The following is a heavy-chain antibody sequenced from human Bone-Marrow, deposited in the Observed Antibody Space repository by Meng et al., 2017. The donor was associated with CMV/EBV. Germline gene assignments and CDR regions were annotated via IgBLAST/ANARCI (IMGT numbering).Heavy chain of an antibody. CDR1: GFTFSSYS. CDR2: ISSSSSTI. CDR3: ASVPVDTAMVRGYYYGMDV. V-gene: IGHV3-48*04. D-gene: IGHD5-18*01. J-gene: IGHJ6*02. Sequence: GGSLRLSCAPSGFTFSSYSMNWVRQAPGKGLEWVSYISSSSSTIYYADSVKGRFTISRDNAKNSLYLQMNSLRAEDTAVYYCASVPVDTAMVRGYYYGMDVWGQGTTVTVSS.